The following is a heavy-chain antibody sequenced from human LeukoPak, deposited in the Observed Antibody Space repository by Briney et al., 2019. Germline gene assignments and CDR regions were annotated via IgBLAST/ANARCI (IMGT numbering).Heavy chain of an antibody. V-gene: IGHV3-30-3*01. D-gene: IGHD5-24*01. CDR1: GFTFSSYA. Sequence: GGSLRLSCAASGFTFSSYAMHWVRQAPGKGLGWVAVISYDGSNKYYADSVKGRFTISRDNSKNTLYLQMNSLRSEDTAVYYCARGRGGDGYNWLCYFDYWGQGTLVTVSS. J-gene: IGHJ4*02. CDR2: ISYDGSNK. CDR3: ARGRGGDGYNWLCYFDY.